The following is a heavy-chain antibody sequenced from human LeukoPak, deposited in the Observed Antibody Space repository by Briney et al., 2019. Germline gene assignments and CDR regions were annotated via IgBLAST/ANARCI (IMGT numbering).Heavy chain of an antibody. Sequence: SETLSLTCTVSGYSISTGYYWDWIRQPPGKGLEWIGTFYHGGSTYYNPSLKSRVTISVDTSKNQFSLKLSSVTAADTAVYYCARIEDRRGYIYYYYYMDVWGKGTTVTASS. D-gene: IGHD5-12*01. CDR2: FYHGGST. CDR1: GYSISTGYY. CDR3: ARIEDRRGYIYYYYYMDV. V-gene: IGHV4-38-2*02. J-gene: IGHJ6*03.